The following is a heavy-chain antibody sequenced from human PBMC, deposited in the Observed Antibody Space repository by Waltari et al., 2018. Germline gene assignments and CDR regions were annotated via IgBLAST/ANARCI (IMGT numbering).Heavy chain of an antibody. V-gene: IGHV4-4*07. Sequence: QVQLQESGPGLVKPSETLSLTCTVSGGSISSYYWSWIRQPAGKGLEWIGRIYTSGSTNYHPSLKSRVTMSVDTTKNQFSLKLSSVTAADTAVYYCARDGTYYDFWSGYYRPNYFDYWGQGTLVTVSS. J-gene: IGHJ4*02. CDR2: IYTSGST. CDR3: ARDGTYYDFWSGYYRPNYFDY. D-gene: IGHD3-3*01. CDR1: GGSISSYY.